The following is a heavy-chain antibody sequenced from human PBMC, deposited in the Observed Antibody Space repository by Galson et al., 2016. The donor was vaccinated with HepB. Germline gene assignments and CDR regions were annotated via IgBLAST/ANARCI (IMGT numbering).Heavy chain of an antibody. Sequence: SLRLSCAASGFTLSTYDMHWVRQATGKGLEWVSAIGTAGDTYYPGSVKGRFTISRENAKNSLYLQMNSLRAGDTALYYCVREARVAGYFDYWGQGTLVTVSS. D-gene: IGHD6-19*01. V-gene: IGHV3-13*01. J-gene: IGHJ4*02. CDR2: IGTAGDT. CDR3: VREARVAGYFDY. CDR1: GFTLSTYD.